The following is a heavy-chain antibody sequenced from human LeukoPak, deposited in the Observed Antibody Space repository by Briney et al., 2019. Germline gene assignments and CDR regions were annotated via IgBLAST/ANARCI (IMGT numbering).Heavy chain of an antibody. Sequence: SETLSLTCTVSGGSISSHYWSWIRQPPGKGLEWIGYIYYSGSTNYNPSLKSRVTISVDTSKNQFPLKLRSVTAADTAVYYCAREGWEELGHYFDYWGQGTVVTVSS. CDR1: GGSISSHY. J-gene: IGHJ4*02. CDR3: AREGWEELGHYFDY. D-gene: IGHD1-26*01. CDR2: IYYSGST. V-gene: IGHV4-59*11.